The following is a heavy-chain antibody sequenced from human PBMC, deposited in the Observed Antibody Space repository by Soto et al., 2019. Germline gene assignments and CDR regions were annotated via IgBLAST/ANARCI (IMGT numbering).Heavy chain of an antibody. Sequence: GGSLRLSCVASGFTFSSSAMWWVRQALGKGLEWVSAIGATGATTYYADSVKGRFTISRDNSKNRLYLKISSMRADYTAVYYCAKVVAVYYFDYWGQGAPVPVSS. J-gene: IGHJ4*02. CDR1: GFTFSSSA. CDR3: AKVVAVYYFDY. V-gene: IGHV3-23*01. CDR2: IGATGATT.